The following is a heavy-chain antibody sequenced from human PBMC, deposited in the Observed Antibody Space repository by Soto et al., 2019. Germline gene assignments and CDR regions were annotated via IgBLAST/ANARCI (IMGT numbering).Heavy chain of an antibody. J-gene: IGHJ6*02. D-gene: IGHD3-3*01. CDR2: INHSGST. V-gene: IGHV4-34*01. CDR1: GGSFSGYY. Sequence: SETLSLTCAVYGGSFSGYYWSWIRQPPGKGLEWTGEINHSGSTNYNPSLKSRVTISVDTSKNQFSLKLSSVTAADTAVYYCARVPKYYDFWSGPPGYYYYYGMDVWGQGTTVTVS. CDR3: ARVPKYYDFWSGPPGYYYYYGMDV.